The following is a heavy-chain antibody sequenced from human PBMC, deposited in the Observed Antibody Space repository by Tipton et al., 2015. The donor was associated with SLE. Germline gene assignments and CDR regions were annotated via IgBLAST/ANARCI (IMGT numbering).Heavy chain of an antibody. J-gene: IGHJ4*02. Sequence: GALRLSCVVSGFSFSNYGTHWVRQAPGKGLEWVAFIRYDGTNEYYADSVKGRFTISRDTSKNPVFLQMNSLRPEDTAVYYCAKTPTGGGDDPSSYFDWWGKGTLVTVSS. CDR2: IRYDGTNE. D-gene: IGHD3-16*01. CDR1: GFSFSNYG. CDR3: AKTPTGGGDDPSSYFDW. V-gene: IGHV3-30*02.